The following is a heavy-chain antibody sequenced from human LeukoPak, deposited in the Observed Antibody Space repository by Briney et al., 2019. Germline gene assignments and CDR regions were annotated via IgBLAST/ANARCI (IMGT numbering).Heavy chain of an antibody. CDR3: ARPLGYCSSTSCSNYYYYMDV. J-gene: IGHJ6*03. V-gene: IGHV4-34*01. D-gene: IGHD2-2*01. CDR1: GGSFSGYY. Sequence: SETLSLTCAVYGGSFSGYYWSWIRQPPGKGLEWIGEINHSGSTNYNPSLKSRVTISVDTSKNQFSLKLSSVTAADTAVYYCARPLGYCSSTSCSNYYYYMDVWGKGTTVTVSS. CDR2: INHSGST.